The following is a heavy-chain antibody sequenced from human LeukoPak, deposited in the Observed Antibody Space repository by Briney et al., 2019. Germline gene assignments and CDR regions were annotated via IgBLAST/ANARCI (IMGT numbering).Heavy chain of an antibody. CDR1: GGSFRNYD. CDR2: VSNSGST. Sequence: PSETLSLTCSVSGGSFRNYDWTWIRKSPGKGLEWIGHVSNSGSTKYNPSLKSRVTISIDTSKKHFSLKLSSVTAADTAVYYCASRAYYDSSGLDYWGQGILVTVSS. D-gene: IGHD3-22*01. J-gene: IGHJ4*02. CDR3: ASRAYYDSSGLDY. V-gene: IGHV4-59*08.